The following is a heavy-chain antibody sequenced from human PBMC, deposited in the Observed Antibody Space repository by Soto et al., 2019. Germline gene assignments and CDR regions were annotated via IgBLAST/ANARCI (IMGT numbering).Heavy chain of an antibody. V-gene: IGHV3-74*01. D-gene: IGHD1-1*01. J-gene: IGHJ3*02. CDR1: GFTFDSSW. Sequence: GGSLRLSCAASGFTFDSSWMRWVRQAAGEGLVWVSRINGDGTSTRYADSVKGRFTISRDNAKNTLYLQMDSLRVEDTAVYYCTRWDYNSANAFHIWGQGTMVTVSS. CDR3: TRWDYNSANAFHI. CDR2: INGDGTST.